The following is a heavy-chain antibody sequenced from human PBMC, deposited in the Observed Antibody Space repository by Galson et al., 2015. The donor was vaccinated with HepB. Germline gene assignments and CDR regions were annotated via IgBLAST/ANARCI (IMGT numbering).Heavy chain of an antibody. Sequence: SVKVSCKASGYIFTAFYIHWVRQAPGQGLEWMGRISPHTGVIEYAQKFQGRVTMTRETSINTAYMELSRLRSDDTAVYYCTRTPYFYDNGGFEHWGQGSLVTVSS. CDR2: ISPHTGVI. D-gene: IGHD3-22*01. CDR1: GYIFTAFY. J-gene: IGHJ4*02. V-gene: IGHV1-2*06. CDR3: TRTPYFYDNGGFEH.